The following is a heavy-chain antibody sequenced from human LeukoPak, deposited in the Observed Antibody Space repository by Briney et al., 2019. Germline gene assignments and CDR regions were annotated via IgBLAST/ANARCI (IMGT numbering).Heavy chain of an antibody. J-gene: IGHJ4*02. V-gene: IGHV3-30*18. Sequence: GGSLRLSCAASGFTFSSYFMNWVRQAPGKGLEWVAVISYDGSNKYYADSVKGRFTISRDNSKNTLYLQMNSLRAEDTAVYYCAKEGTSLYYFDYWGQGTLVTVSS. CDR1: GFTFSSYF. CDR3: AKEGTSLYYFDY. D-gene: IGHD1-1*01. CDR2: ISYDGSNK.